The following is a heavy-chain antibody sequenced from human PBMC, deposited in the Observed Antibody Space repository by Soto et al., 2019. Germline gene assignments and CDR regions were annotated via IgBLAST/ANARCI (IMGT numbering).Heavy chain of an antibody. D-gene: IGHD2-21*02. CDR1: GFTFSSYG. Sequence: PGGSLRLSCTACGFTFSSYGMGWVRQAPGKGLQWVSTIRGDGGNTHYTDSVKGRFSISRDNSKNTVYLQMDALTADDTAMYCGERDVGLDSYYFLAFWGQGTQVTVSS. CDR2: IRGDGGNT. V-gene: IGHV3-23*01. CDR3: ERDVGLDSYYFLAF. J-gene: IGHJ4*02.